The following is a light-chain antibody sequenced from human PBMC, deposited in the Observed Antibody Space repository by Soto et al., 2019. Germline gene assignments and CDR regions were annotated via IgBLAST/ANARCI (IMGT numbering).Light chain of an antibody. CDR2: EVN. CDR1: SSNFGSYKL. V-gene: IGLV2-23*02. CDR3: CSSGGSPTYV. J-gene: IGLJ1*01. Sequence: SQPASVSGSPGQTITVSCTGTSSNFGSYKLVSWYQQHPGKAPKLMIFEVNKRPSGVSNRFSGSKSGNTASLTISGLKVEDEADYYCCSSGGSPTYVFGTGTQGHR.